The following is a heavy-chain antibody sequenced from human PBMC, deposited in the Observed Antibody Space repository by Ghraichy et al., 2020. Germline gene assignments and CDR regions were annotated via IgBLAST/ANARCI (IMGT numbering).Heavy chain of an antibody. V-gene: IGHV4-39*01. CDR1: GGSISSSSYY. Sequence: SETLSLTCTVSGGSISSSSYYWGWIRQPPGKGLEWIGTVSYRGRTYNNPSLRSRVTISVDTSKSQFSLRLNSVTAADTAVYYCARSAPTYGSSWYGTFDWFDPWGQGTLVIVSS. CDR2: VSYRGRT. CDR3: ARSAPTYGSSWYGTFDWFDP. D-gene: IGHD6-13*01. J-gene: IGHJ5*02.